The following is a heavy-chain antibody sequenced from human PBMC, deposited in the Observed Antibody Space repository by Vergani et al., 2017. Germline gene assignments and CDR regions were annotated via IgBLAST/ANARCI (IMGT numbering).Heavy chain of an antibody. V-gene: IGHV1-46*01. D-gene: IGHD2-2*01. J-gene: IGHJ5*02. CDR3: SRDSRYCSSTSCYVGRDWFDP. CDR2: INPSGGSK. Sequence: QVQLVQSGAEVKKPGASVKVSCKASGYTFTSYSMPWVRQAPGQGLEWMGIINPSGGSKSYAQKFQGRVTMTRDTSTSTAYMELSSLRSEDTAVYYCSRDSRYCSSTSCYVGRDWFDPGGEGTLVTVSS. CDR1: GYTFTSYS.